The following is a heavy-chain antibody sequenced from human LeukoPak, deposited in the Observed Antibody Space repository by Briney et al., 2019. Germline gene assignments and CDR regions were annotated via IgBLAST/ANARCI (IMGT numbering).Heavy chain of an antibody. V-gene: IGHV1-18*01. D-gene: IGHD6-19*01. CDR1: GYTFTSYG. CDR2: ISAYNGNT. CDR3: ARDLVRRIAVAGTGFDY. Sequence: ASVKVSCKASGYTFTSYGISWVRQAPGQGLEWMGWISAYNGNTNYAQKLQGRVTMTTDTSTSTAYMELRSLRSDDTAVYYSARDLVRRIAVAGTGFDYWGQGTLVTVSS. J-gene: IGHJ4*02.